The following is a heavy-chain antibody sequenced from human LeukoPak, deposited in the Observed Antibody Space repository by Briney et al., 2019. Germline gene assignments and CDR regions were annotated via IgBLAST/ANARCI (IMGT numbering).Heavy chain of an antibody. CDR3: AKTRILTYYDILTVPGSPDYYYYMDV. CDR2: ISYDGSNK. CDR1: GFTFSSYG. D-gene: IGHD3-9*01. J-gene: IGHJ6*03. V-gene: IGHV3-30*18. Sequence: PGGSLRLSCAASGFTFSSYGMHWVRQAPGKGLEWVAVISYDGSNKYYADSVKGRFTISRDNSKNTLHLQMNSLRAEDTAVYYCAKTRILTYYDILTVPGSPDYYYYMDVWGKGTTVTVSS.